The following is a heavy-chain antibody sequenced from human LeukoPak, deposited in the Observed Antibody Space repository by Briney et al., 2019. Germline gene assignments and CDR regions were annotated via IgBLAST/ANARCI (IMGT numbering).Heavy chain of an antibody. J-gene: IGHJ4*02. D-gene: IGHD3-22*01. Sequence: KPSETLSLTCTASGGCISSYYWSWIRQPPGKGLEWIGYIYYSGSTNYNPSRKSRVTISVDTSKSQFSLRLSSVTAADTAVYYCARGLSSGYYYYYWGQGTLVTVSS. CDR3: ARGLSSGYYYYY. CDR2: IYYSGST. CDR1: GGCISSYY. V-gene: IGHV4-59*01.